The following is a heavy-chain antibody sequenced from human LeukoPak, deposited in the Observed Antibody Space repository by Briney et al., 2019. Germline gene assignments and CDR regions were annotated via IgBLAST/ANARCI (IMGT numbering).Heavy chain of an antibody. CDR1: GGSISSSNW. D-gene: IGHD6-13*01. V-gene: IGHV4-59*08. CDR2: IYYSGST. J-gene: IGHJ5*02. CDR3: ARQVAAAGTTWFDP. Sequence: PSETLSLTCAVSGGSISSSNWWSWVRQPPGKGLEWIGYIYYSGSTNYNPSLKSRVTISVDTSKNQFSLKLSSVTAADTAVYYCARQVAAAGTTWFDPWGQGTLVTVSS.